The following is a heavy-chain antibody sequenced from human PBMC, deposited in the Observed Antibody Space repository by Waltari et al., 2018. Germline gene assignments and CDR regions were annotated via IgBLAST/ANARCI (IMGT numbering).Heavy chain of an antibody. CDR1: GGPISSYY. CDR3: AKGWEVGAMGY. Sequence: QVQLQESGPGLVKPSETLSLTCTVSGGPISSYYWSWIRQPPGKGLEWIGYIYYSGSTNYNPSLKSRVTISVDTSKNQFSLKLSSVTAADTAVYYCAKGWEVGAMGYWGQGTLVTVSS. D-gene: IGHD1-26*01. J-gene: IGHJ4*02. V-gene: IGHV4-59*01. CDR2: IYYSGST.